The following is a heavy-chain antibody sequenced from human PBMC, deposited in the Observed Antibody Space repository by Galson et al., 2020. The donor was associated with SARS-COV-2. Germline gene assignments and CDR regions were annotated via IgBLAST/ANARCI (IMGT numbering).Heavy chain of an antibody. D-gene: IGHD1-26*01. CDR3: ARERGSYQADNWFDP. J-gene: IGHJ5*02. V-gene: IGHV3-48*02. CDR1: RFTFSSYS. CDR2: ISSSSSTI. Sequence: LSLTCAASRFTFSSYSMNWVRQAPGKGLEWVSYISSSSSTIYYADSVKGRFTISRDNAKNSLYLQMNSLRDEDTAVYYCARERGSYQADNWFDPWGQGTLVTVSS.